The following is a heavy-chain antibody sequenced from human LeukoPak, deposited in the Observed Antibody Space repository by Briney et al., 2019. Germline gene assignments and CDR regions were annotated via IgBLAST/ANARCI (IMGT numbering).Heavy chain of an antibody. CDR2: INPNSGGT. CDR3: ARDPYYYDSSGYYYEDY. D-gene: IGHD3-22*01. Sequence: GASVKVSCKASGYTFPGYYMHWVRQAPGQGLEWMGWINPNSGGTNYAQKFQGRVTMTRDTSISTAYMELSRLRSDDTAVYYCARDPYYYDSSGYYYEDYWGQGTLVTVSS. CDR1: GYTFPGYY. J-gene: IGHJ4*02. V-gene: IGHV1-2*02.